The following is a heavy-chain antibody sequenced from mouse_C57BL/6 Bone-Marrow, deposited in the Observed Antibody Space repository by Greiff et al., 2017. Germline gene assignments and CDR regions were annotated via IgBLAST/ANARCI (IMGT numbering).Heavy chain of an antibody. Sequence: VQRVESGPGLVAPSQSLSITCTVSGFSLTSYAISWVRQPPGKGLEWLGVIWTGGGTNYNSALKSRLSISKDNSKSQVFLKMNSLQTDDTARYYGARNRGTTVEGPLYAMDYWGQGTSVTVSS. J-gene: IGHJ4*01. CDR2: IWTGGGT. V-gene: IGHV2-9-1*01. CDR1: GFSLTSYA. D-gene: IGHD1-1*01. CDR3: ARNRGTTVEGPLYAMDY.